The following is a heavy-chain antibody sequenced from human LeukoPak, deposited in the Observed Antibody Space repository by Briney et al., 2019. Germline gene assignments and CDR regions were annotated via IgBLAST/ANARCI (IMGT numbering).Heavy chain of an antibody. J-gene: IGHJ5*02. Sequence: SETLSLTCTVSGDSISKYHWTWIRQPPGKGLEWIGFIFSSGSTNYNPSLKSRLTISLDTSNNQFSLKLTSVTAADTAVYYCVRGHYDLNLWGQGTLVTVSS. D-gene: IGHD3/OR15-3a*01. CDR1: GDSISKYH. CDR3: VRGHYDLNL. CDR2: IFSSGST. V-gene: IGHV4-59*08.